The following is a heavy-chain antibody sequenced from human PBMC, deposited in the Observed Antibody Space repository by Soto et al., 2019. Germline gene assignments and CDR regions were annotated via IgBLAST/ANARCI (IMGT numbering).Heavy chain of an antibody. CDR1: GFTFSSYG. V-gene: IGHV3-30*18. D-gene: IGHD3-9*01. J-gene: IGHJ4*02. CDR2: ISYDGSNK. Sequence: PGGSLRLSCAASGFTFSSYGMHWVRQAPGKGLEWVAVISYDGSNKYYADSVKGRFTISRDNSKNTLYLQMNSLRAEDTAVYYCAKVLNRGSDILTGYYPDYWGQGTLGTVSS. CDR3: AKVLNRGSDILTGYYPDY.